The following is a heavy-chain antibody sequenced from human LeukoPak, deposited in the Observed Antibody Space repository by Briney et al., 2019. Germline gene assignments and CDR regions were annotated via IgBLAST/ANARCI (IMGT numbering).Heavy chain of an antibody. CDR1: GYTFTSYD. V-gene: IGHV1-8*01. D-gene: IGHD2-2*02. Sequence: GASVKVSCKASGYTFTSYDINWVRQATGQGLEWMGWMNPNSGNTGYAQKFQGRVTMTRNTSISTAYMELSSLRSEDTAVYYCARAAAEVVGVPGAIGFGWLRRDYYYMDVWGKGTTVTVSS. CDR2: MNPNSGNT. CDR3: ARAAAEVVGVPGAIGFGWLRRDYYYMDV. J-gene: IGHJ6*03.